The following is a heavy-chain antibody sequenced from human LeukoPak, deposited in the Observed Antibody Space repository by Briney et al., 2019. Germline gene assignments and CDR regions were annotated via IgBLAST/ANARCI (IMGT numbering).Heavy chain of an antibody. CDR1: GFTFISYA. CDR2: VSGSGDST. V-gene: IGHV3-23*01. D-gene: IGHD5-24*01. CDR3: AKDHEMASMKKGY. J-gene: IGHJ4*02. Sequence: PGGSLRLSCAASGFTFISYAMSWVRQAPGQGLEWVSGVSGSGDSTYYADSVKGRFTISRDNSKNTLYLQMNSLRAEDTAVYYCAKDHEMASMKKGYWGQGTLVTVSS.